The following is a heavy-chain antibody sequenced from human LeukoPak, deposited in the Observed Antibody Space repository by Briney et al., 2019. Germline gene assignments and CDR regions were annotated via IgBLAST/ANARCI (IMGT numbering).Heavy chain of an antibody. CDR2: ISGSGGST. CDR1: GFTFSSYA. J-gene: IGHJ4*02. D-gene: IGHD3-22*01. CDR3: AKDSYDSSGYPTVLDY. Sequence: SGGSLRLSCAASGFTFSSYAMSWVRQGPGKWLEWVSAISGSGGSTYYADSVKGRFTISRDNSKNTLYLQMNSLRAEDTAVYYCAKDSYDSSGYPTVLDYWGQGTLVTVSS. V-gene: IGHV3-23*01.